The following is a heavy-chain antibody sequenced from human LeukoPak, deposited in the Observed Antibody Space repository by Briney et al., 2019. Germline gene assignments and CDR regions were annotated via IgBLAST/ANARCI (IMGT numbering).Heavy chain of an antibody. D-gene: IGHD3-10*01. CDR3: VRLASGRALIYFEF. V-gene: IGHV5-51*01. CDR2: IYPGDSDT. Sequence: GESLKISCKGSGYSFTTYWIGWVRQMPGKGLEYMALIYPGDSDTRYNPSFQGQVTISADKSISTVYLQWGSLKASDTAMYYCVRLASGRALIYFEFWGQGTLVTVSS. J-gene: IGHJ4*02. CDR1: GYSFTTYW.